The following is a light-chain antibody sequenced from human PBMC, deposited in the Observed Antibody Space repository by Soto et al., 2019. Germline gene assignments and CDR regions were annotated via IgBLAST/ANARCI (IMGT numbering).Light chain of an antibody. CDR2: GAS. Sequence: EIVLTQSPATLSLSPGERAPLSCRASQSIGLAIAWYQHKPGQPPRLLIYGASTRATGNPARFSGSGSGTEFILTISSLQSEDFATFYCQQYNGYSRTFGQGTKVDIK. CDR3: QQYNGYSRT. J-gene: IGKJ1*01. V-gene: IGKV3-15*01. CDR1: QSIGLA.